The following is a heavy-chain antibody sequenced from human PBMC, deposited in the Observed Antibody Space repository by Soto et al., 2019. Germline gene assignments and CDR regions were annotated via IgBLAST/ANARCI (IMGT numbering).Heavy chain of an antibody. V-gene: IGHV3-30-3*01. CDR3: ARDHPLHYDILTGYYYYFDY. J-gene: IGHJ4*02. D-gene: IGHD3-9*01. Sequence: GGSLRLSCAASGFTFSSYAMHWVRQAPGKGLEWVAVISYDGSNKYYADSVKGRFTISRDNSKNTLYLQMNSLRAEDTAVYYCARDHPLHYDILTGYYYYFDYWGQGTLVTVSS. CDR1: GFTFSSYA. CDR2: ISYDGSNK.